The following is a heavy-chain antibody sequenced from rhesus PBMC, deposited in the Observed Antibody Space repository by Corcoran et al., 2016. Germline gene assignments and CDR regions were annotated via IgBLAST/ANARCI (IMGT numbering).Heavy chain of an antibody. Sequence: QVQLQESGPGLVKPSETLSLTCAVSGYSISSGYYWGWIRQPPGKGMEYIGYIRGSSGSTYYTPSTKSRVTISKDTSKNQLSRKLSSVTAADTAVYYCARPSTVTIDYWGQGVLVTVSS. D-gene: IGHD4-23*01. V-gene: IGHV4-99*01. CDR1: GYSISSGYY. J-gene: IGHJ4*01. CDR2: IRGSSGST. CDR3: ARPSTVTIDY.